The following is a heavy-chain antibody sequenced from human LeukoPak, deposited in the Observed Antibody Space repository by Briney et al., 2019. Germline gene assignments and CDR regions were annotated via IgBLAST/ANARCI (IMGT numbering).Heavy chain of an antibody. V-gene: IGHV3-30*02. CDR3: AKEVGYGENWFDP. CDR1: GFTFSSYG. D-gene: IGHD4-17*01. CDR2: IRYDGSNK. J-gene: IGHJ5*02. Sequence: GSLRLSCAASGFTFSSYGMHWVRQAPGKGLEWVAFIRYDGSNKYYADSVKGRFTISRDNSKNTLYLQMNSLRAEDTAVYYCAKEVGYGENWFDPWGQGTLVTVSS.